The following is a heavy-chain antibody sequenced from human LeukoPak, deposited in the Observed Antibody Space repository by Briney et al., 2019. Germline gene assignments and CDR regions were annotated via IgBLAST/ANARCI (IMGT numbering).Heavy chain of an antibody. V-gene: IGHV3-11*05. CDR2: ISSSSSYT. D-gene: IGHD4-23*01. Sequence: GGSLRLSCAASGFTVSSNYMSWVRQAPGKGLEWVSDISSSSSYTNYADSVKGRFTISRDNAKNSLYLQMNSLRAEDTAVYYCAREPWHDYGGKWSDYWGQGTLVTASS. CDR3: AREPWHDYGGKWSDY. J-gene: IGHJ4*02. CDR1: GFTVSSNY.